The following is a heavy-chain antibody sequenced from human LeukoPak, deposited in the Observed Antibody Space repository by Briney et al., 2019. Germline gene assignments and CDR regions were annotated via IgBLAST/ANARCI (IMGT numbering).Heavy chain of an antibody. CDR2: ISGSGGST. CDR1: GFTFSSYA. J-gene: IGHJ4*02. Sequence: GGSLRLSCAASGFTFSSYAMSWVRQAPGKGLEWVSAISGSGGSTYYADSVKGRFTISRDNSKNTLYLQMNSLRAEDTAVYYCAKNFPYYYDSSGYYYGYYFDYWGQGTLVTVSS. V-gene: IGHV3-23*01. CDR3: AKNFPYYYDSSGYYYGYYFDY. D-gene: IGHD3-22*01.